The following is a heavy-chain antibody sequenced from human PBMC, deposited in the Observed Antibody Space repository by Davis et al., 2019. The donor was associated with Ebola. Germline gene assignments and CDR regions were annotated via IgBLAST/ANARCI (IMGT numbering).Heavy chain of an antibody. CDR1: GFTFGDYA. J-gene: IGHJ4*02. Sequence: GESLKISCTASGFTFGDYAMSWVRQAPGKGLEWVGFIRSKAYGGTTEYAASVKGRFTISRDDSKSIAYLQMNSLKTEDTAVYYCTSTVYYYGSLAGYWGQGTLVTVSS. D-gene: IGHD3-10*01. V-gene: IGHV3-49*04. CDR2: IRSKAYGGTT. CDR3: TSTVYYYGSLAGY.